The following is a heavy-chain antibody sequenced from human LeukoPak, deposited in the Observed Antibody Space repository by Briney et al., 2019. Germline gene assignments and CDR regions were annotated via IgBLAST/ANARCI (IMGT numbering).Heavy chain of an antibody. V-gene: IGHV1-8*01. CDR3: ARGRPYRDAFDI. CDR1: GYTFTSYD. D-gene: IGHD1-26*01. Sequence: GASVKVSCKASGYTFTSYDINWVRQATGQGLEWMGWMNPNSGNTGYAQKFQGRVTMTRNTSISTAYMELSSLRSEDTAVYYCARGRPYRDAFDIWGQGTVVTVSS. CDR2: MNPNSGNT. J-gene: IGHJ3*02.